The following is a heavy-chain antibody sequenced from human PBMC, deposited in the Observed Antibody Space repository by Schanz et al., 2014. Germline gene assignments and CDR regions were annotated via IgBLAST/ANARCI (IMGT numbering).Heavy chain of an antibody. J-gene: IGHJ4*02. Sequence: QVQLVDSGGGLVQPGGSLRLSCAASGFMFSSYGMHWVRQAPGKGLEWVGVISYDGSKKSYADSVKGRFTISRDNSKNTLFLQMNSLRVEDSAIYYCAKDISDTSGKDDYWGQGTLVTVSS. CDR1: GFMFSSYG. CDR3: AKDISDTSGKDDY. CDR2: ISYDGSKK. V-gene: IGHV3-30*18. D-gene: IGHD3-22*01.